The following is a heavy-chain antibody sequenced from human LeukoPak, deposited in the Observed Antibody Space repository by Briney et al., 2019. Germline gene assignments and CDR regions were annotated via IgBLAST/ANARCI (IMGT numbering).Heavy chain of an antibody. CDR1: GFTFSDYY. CDR2: ISSSSSYT. V-gene: IGHV3-11*06. Sequence: PGGSLRLSCAASGFTFSDYYMSWIRQAPGKGLEWVSYISSSSSYTNYADSVKGRFTISRDNAKNPPYLQMNSLRAGDTAVYYCARAYYDILTGEIDYGMDVWGKGTTVTVSS. CDR3: ARAYYDILTGEIDYGMDV. D-gene: IGHD3-9*01. J-gene: IGHJ6*04.